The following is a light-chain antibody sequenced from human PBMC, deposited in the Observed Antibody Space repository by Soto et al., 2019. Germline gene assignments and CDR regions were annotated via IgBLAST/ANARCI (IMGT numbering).Light chain of an antibody. J-gene: IGKJ4*01. CDR2: SAS. Sequence: DIQLTQSPSVLSASVGDTVTITCWASQALSNYLAWYQQKPGKAPDLLIYSASTLQSGVPSRFSGSGSETEFSLTIRALQPEDFATYYCQQLSRYPLTFGGGTKVDIK. CDR1: QALSNY. V-gene: IGKV1-9*01. CDR3: QQLSRYPLT.